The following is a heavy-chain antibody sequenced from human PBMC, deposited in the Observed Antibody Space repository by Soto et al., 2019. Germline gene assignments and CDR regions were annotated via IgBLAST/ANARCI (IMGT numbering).Heavy chain of an antibody. D-gene: IGHD6-19*01. V-gene: IGHV4-61*08. Sequence: SETLSLTCTVSDDSFRGAAYYGRWIRQPLGRGPEWIGYTYYNGDTKYNPALRSRVTMSEDTSKNQFSLRLSSVTAADTAVDFCARGPGCIDGWRTFDHWGRGILVTVSS. CDR3: ARGPGCIDGWRTFDH. CDR1: DDSFRGAAYY. CDR2: TYYNGDT. J-gene: IGHJ4*02.